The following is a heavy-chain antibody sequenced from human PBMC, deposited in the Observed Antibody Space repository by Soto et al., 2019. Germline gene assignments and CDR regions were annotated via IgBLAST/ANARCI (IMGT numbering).Heavy chain of an antibody. D-gene: IGHD4-17*01. J-gene: IGHJ4*02. CDR1: GGSISSYY. V-gene: IGHV4-59*01. CDR2: IYYSGST. Sequence: PSETLYLSCTVSGGSISSYYWNWIRQSPGKGLEWIGYIYYSGSTNYNPSLKSRVTISVDTSKNQFSLKLSSVTAADTAVYYCARASTVTTDGIDYWGQGTLVTVSS. CDR3: ARASTVTTDGIDY.